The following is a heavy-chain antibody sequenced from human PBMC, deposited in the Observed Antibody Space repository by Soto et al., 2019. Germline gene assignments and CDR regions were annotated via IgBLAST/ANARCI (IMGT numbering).Heavy chain of an antibody. CDR2: IKQDGSEK. CDR1: GFTFSSYW. V-gene: IGHV3-7*01. D-gene: IGHD6-19*01. J-gene: IGHJ4*02. Sequence: GGSLRLSCAASGFTFSSYWMSWVRQAPGKGLEWVANIKQDGSEKYYVYSVKGRFTISRDNAKNSLYLQMNSLRAEDTAVYYCARDPELSSGWLLYYFDYWGQGTLVTVSS. CDR3: ARDPELSSGWLLYYFDY.